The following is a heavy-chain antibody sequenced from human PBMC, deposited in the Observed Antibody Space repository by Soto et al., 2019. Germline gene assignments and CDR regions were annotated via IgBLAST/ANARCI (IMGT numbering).Heavy chain of an antibody. Sequence: EVQLLESGGGLVQPGGSLRLSCAASGFTFSSYAMSWVRQAPGKGLEWVSAISGSGGSTYYADSVKGRFTISRDKSKNTLYLQMNSLRAEDTAVYYCAKRGEFWSGYLGRLNWGQGTLVTVSS. CDR3: AKRGEFWSGYLGRLN. CDR1: GFTFSSYA. J-gene: IGHJ4*02. V-gene: IGHV3-23*01. CDR2: ISGSGGST. D-gene: IGHD3-3*01.